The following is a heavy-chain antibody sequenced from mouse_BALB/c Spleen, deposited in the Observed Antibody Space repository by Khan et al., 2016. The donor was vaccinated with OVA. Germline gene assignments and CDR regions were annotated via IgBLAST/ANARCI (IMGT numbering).Heavy chain of an antibody. D-gene: IGHD2-14*01. V-gene: IGHV1-77*01. CDR2: IFPGSDTP. J-gene: IGHJ3*01. Sequence: QVQLQQSGPELVKPGASLKVSCKASGYTFTDYIIGWVKQSTRQGLEWIGDIFPGSDTPYYNEKFKDRATLTADKSSNTAYMQLSSLTSDDSAVXFWARGGYAAFAYWGQGTLVTVSA. CDR1: GYTFTDYI. CDR3: ARGGYAAFAY.